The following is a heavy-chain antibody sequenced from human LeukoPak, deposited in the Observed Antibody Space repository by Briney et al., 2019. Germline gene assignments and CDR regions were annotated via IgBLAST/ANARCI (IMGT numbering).Heavy chain of an antibody. CDR3: AKNGDRGAYCSGGSCYPYYYYYMDV. CDR2: ISGSGGTT. D-gene: IGHD2-15*01. Sequence: PGGSLRLSCAASGFTFSSYEMSWVRQAPGKGLEWVSAISGSGGTTYYADSVKGRFTISRDNSKNTLYLQMNSLRAEDTAIYYCAKNGDRGAYCSGGSCYPYYYYYMDVWGKGTTVTISS. CDR1: GFTFSSYE. V-gene: IGHV3-23*01. J-gene: IGHJ6*03.